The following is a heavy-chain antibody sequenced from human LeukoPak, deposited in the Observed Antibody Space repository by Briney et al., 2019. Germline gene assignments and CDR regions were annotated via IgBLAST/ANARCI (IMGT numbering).Heavy chain of an antibody. CDR3: ARLTYYDSSLNIRMDV. CDR1: GYTFTSYD. Sequence: ASVKVSCKASGYTFTSYDINWVRQTTGQGLEWMGWMNPNSGNTGYAQKFQGRVTMTRNTSISTAYMELSSLRSEDTAVYYCARLTYYDSSLNIRMDVWGQGTTVTVSS. V-gene: IGHV1-8*01. J-gene: IGHJ6*02. D-gene: IGHD3-22*01. CDR2: MNPNSGNT.